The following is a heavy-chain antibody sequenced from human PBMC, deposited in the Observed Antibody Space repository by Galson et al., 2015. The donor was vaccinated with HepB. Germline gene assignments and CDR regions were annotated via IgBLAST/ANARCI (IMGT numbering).Heavy chain of an antibody. Sequence: SLRLSCAASGFTFSSYGMHWVRQAPGKGLEWVAVIWYDGSNKYYADSVKGRFTISRDNSKNTLYLQMNSLRAEDTAVYYCARDGGAAAYDYWGQGTLVTVSS. CDR1: GFTFSSYG. CDR3: ARDGGAAAYDY. D-gene: IGHD6-13*01. V-gene: IGHV3-33*01. J-gene: IGHJ4*02. CDR2: IWYDGSNK.